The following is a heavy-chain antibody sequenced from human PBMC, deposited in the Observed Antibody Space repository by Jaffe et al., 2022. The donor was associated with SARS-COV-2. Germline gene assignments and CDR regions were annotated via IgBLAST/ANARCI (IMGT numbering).Heavy chain of an antibody. Sequence: QVQLVESGGGVVQPGRSLRLSCAASGFTFSSYAMHWVRQAPGKGLEWVAVISYDGSNKYYADSVKGRFTISRDNSKNTLYLQMNSLRAEDTAVYYCASSSSLYYFDYWGQGTLVTVSS. CDR3: ASSSSLYYFDY. CDR1: GFTFSSYA. CDR2: ISYDGSNK. V-gene: IGHV3-30*04. J-gene: IGHJ4*02. D-gene: IGHD6-13*01.